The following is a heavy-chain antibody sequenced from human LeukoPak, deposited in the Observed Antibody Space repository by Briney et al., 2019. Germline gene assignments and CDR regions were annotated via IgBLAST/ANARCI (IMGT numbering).Heavy chain of an antibody. CDR3: ARLPITMVRGYYYDYMDV. CDR2: IYTTGST. CDR1: GGSISSYY. D-gene: IGHD3-10*01. V-gene: IGHV4-4*07. Sequence: SETLSLTCTVSGGSISSYYWSWIRQPAGKGLEWIGRIYTTGSTNYNPSLKSRVTMSVDTSKNQFSLKLSSVTAADTAVYYCARLPITMVRGYYYDYMDVWGKGTTVTVSS. J-gene: IGHJ6*03.